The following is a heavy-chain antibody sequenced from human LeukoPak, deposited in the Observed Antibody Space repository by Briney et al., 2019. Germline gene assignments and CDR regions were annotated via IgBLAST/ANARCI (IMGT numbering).Heavy chain of an antibody. CDR3: VRGVGVSRFNYFDP. J-gene: IGHJ5*02. Sequence: GGSLRLSCTASGFTFSSYAMNWVRQAPGKGLEWVSGIGAGGTFTYYADSVKGRFTISRDNSKNTLFLQMNSLRDDDTAVYYCVRGVGVSRFNYFDPWGQGTLVVVSS. D-gene: IGHD5-24*01. CDR1: GFTFSSYA. CDR2: IGAGGTFT. V-gene: IGHV3-23*01.